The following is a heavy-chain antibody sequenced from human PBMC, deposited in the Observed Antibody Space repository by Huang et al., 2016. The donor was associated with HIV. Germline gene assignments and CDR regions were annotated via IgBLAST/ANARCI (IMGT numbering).Heavy chain of an antibody. V-gene: IGHV1-18*04. Sequence: QVQLVQSGGEVKKPGASVKVSCKASDYTFTSYGISWVRQAPGQGIEWMGWISTNNGDTNYAQKFQGRVTMTTDTSTSTAYMELRSLRSDDTAVYYCGGSSGYWSFDYWGQGTLVTVSS. CDR3: GGSSGYWSFDY. D-gene: IGHD3-22*01. CDR1: DYTFTSYG. CDR2: ISTNNGDT. J-gene: IGHJ4*02.